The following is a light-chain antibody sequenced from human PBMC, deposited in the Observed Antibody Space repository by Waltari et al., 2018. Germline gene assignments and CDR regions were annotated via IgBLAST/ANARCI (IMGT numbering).Light chain of an antibody. CDR2: GAS. J-gene: IGKJ1*01. CDR3: QQYNNWPRT. CDR1: KSVSSN. V-gene: IGKV3-15*01. Sequence: EIVMTQSPDTLPVSPGERATLSCRASKSVSSNLAWYQQKPGQTPRLLIYGASTRATGIPARFSGSGSGTEFTLTISSLQSEDFAVYYCQQYNNWPRTFGQGAKVEIK.